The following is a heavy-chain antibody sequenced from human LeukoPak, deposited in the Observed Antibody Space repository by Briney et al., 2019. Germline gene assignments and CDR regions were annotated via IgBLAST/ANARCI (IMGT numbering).Heavy chain of an antibody. CDR3: ARDLIPYYYDSSGSNDY. D-gene: IGHD3-22*01. Sequence: ASVKVSCKASGYTFISYGISWVRQAPGQGLEWMGWISGYNGNTNYAQKLQGRVTMTTDTSTSTAYMELRSLRSDDTAVYYCARDLIPYYYDSSGSNDYWGQGTLVTVSS. CDR2: ISGYNGNT. CDR1: GYTFISYG. V-gene: IGHV1-18*01. J-gene: IGHJ4*02.